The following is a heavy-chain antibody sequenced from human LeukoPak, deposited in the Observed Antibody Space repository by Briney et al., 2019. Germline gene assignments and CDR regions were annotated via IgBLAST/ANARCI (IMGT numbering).Heavy chain of an antibody. J-gene: IGHJ4*02. CDR1: GFTVSSNY. Sequence: GGSLRLSCAASGFTVSSNYMSWVRQAPGKGLEWVSVIYSGGSTYYADSVKGRFTISRDNSKNTLYLQMNSLRAEDTAVYYCAKGDPYYYDSSGEFDYWGQGTLVTVSS. D-gene: IGHD3-22*01. CDR2: IYSGGST. CDR3: AKGDPYYYDSSGEFDY. V-gene: IGHV3-53*05.